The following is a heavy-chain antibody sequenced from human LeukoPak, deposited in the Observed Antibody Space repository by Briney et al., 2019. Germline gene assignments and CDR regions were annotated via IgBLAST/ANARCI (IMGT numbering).Heavy chain of an antibody. V-gene: IGHV3-30-3*01. CDR2: ISYDGSNK. J-gene: IGHJ3*02. Sequence: PGRSLRLSCAASGFTFSSYAMHWVRQAPGKGLEWVAVISYDGSNKYYADSVKGRFTISRDNSKNTLHLQMNSLRAEDTAVYYCARGYYDSSGYDAFDIWGQGTMVTVSS. CDR3: ARGYYDSSGYDAFDI. CDR1: GFTFSSYA. D-gene: IGHD3-22*01.